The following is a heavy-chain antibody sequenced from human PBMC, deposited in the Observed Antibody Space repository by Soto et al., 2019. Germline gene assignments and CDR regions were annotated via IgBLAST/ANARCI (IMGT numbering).Heavy chain of an antibody. D-gene: IGHD3-3*01. V-gene: IGHV1-69*06. J-gene: IGHJ4*02. CDR3: ARGYDFWSGYYPSYFDY. CDR2: IIPIFGTA. Sequence: QVQLVQSGAEVKKPGSSVKVSCKASGGTFSSYAISWVRQAPGQGLEWMGGIIPIFGTANYAQKFQGRVTITADKSTSTVYMELSSLRSEDTAVYYCARGYDFWSGYYPSYFDYWGQGTLVTVSS. CDR1: GGTFSSYA.